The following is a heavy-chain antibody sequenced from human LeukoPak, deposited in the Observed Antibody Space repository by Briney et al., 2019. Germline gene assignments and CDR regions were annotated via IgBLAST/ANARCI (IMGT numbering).Heavy chain of an antibody. Sequence: SETLSLTCTVSGGSISSYYWSWIRQPPGKGLEWIGYIYYSGSTSHNPSLKSRVTISVDTSKNQFSLKLSSVTAADTAVYYCARHLSPSGSYGPHWFDPWGQGTLVTVSS. CDR3: ARHLSPSGSYGPHWFDP. V-gene: IGHV4-59*08. CDR1: GGSISSYY. D-gene: IGHD1-26*01. J-gene: IGHJ5*02. CDR2: IYYSGST.